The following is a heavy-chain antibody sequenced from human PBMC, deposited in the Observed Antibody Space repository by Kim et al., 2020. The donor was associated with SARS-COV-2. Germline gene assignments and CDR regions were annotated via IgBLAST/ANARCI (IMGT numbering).Heavy chain of an antibody. Sequence: YYADSVKGRFTISRDNSKNTLYLQMNSLRAEDTAVYYCARSIFGVVVIDYWGQGTLVTVSS. J-gene: IGHJ4*02. V-gene: IGHV3-30*01. D-gene: IGHD3-3*01. CDR3: ARSIFGVVVIDY.